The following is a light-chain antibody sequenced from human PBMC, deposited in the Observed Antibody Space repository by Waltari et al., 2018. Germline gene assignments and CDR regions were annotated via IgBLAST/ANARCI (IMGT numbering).Light chain of an antibody. CDR2: VYSYGSH. J-gene: IGLJ3*02. CDR1: SGHRSTI. V-gene: IGLV4-69*01. Sequence: QLVLTQSPSAPASLGASVKLTCTLSSGHRSTIIACHQQQPEKRPRYLMKVYSYGSHSKGDVIPERFSGSSSGAERYLTITSLQSEDEADYYCQTGGHGTWVFGGGTKLTVL. CDR3: QTGGHGTWV.